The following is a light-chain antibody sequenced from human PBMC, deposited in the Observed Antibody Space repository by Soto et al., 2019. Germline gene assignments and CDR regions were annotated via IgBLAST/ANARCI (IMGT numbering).Light chain of an antibody. V-gene: IGKV1-5*01. Sequence: DIQMTQSPSTLSASVGDRVTITCRASQSISSWLAWYQQKPGKAPNLLIYDASSSESGVPSRFSGSGSGTEFTLTISSLQPDDFATYYCQQYNSYSPMYTFGQGTKLEIK. CDR2: DAS. CDR3: QQYNSYSPMYT. J-gene: IGKJ2*01. CDR1: QSISSW.